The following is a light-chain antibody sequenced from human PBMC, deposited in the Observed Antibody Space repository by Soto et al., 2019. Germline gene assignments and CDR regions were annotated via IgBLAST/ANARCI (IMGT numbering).Light chain of an antibody. CDR1: QSISTY. CDR2: GAS. V-gene: IGKV1-39*01. CDR3: QQRYRTPQYS. J-gene: IGKJ2*03. Sequence: DIQMTQSPSSLSASVGDRVTITCRASQSISTYLSWYQLKPGTAPKVLIYGASSLQSGVPSRFSGSGSGTDFNLTISSLQPEDSATYYWQQRYRTPQYSFGQGTKLEIK.